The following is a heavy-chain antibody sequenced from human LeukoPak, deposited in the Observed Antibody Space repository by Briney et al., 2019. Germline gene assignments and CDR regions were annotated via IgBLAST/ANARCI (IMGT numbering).Heavy chain of an antibody. Sequence: GGSLRLSCAASGFTFSSYTMNWVRQAPGKGLEWVSSISSSSRYIYYADSVKGRFTISRDNAKNSLYLQMNSLRAEDTAVYYCATVGCSNTGCYLTRNLFDYWGQGILVTVSS. V-gene: IGHV3-21*01. CDR3: ATVGCSNTGCYLTRNLFDY. J-gene: IGHJ4*02. D-gene: IGHD2-2*01. CDR2: ISSSSRYI. CDR1: GFTFSSYT.